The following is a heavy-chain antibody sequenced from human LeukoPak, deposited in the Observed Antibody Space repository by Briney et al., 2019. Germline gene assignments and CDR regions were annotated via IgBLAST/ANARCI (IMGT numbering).Heavy chain of an antibody. CDR3: VRDTMVRGEFDY. D-gene: IGHD3-10*01. V-gene: IGHV6-1*01. Sequence: SQTLSLTCAISGDSVSSNSAAWNWIRQSPSRGLEWLGRTYYRSKWYNDYAVSVKSRITIKPDTSKNQFSLQLKSVTPEDTAVYYCVRDTMVRGEFDYWGQGTLVDVSS. J-gene: IGHJ4*02. CDR2: TYYRSKWYN. CDR1: GDSVSSNSAA.